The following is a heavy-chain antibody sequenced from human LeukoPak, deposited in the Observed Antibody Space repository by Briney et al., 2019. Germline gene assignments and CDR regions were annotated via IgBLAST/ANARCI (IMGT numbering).Heavy chain of an antibody. Sequence: GESLKISCKGSGYSFNSYWIDWVRQMPGKGLEWMGSIYPGDSDTRYSPSFQGQVTISVDKSTSTAYLQWSSLKASDTAFYFCARRTSSSESTGYCFDYWGQGALVTVSS. CDR2: IYPGDSDT. D-gene: IGHD3-10*01. J-gene: IGHJ4*02. CDR3: ARRTSSSESTGYCFDY. CDR1: GYSFNSYW. V-gene: IGHV5-51*01.